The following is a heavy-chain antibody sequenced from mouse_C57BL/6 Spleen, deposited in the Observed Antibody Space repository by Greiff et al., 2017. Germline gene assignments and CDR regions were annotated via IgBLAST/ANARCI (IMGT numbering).Heavy chain of an antibody. CDR3: ARVWEGGYFDV. CDR2: IYPSDSET. V-gene: IGHV1-61*01. D-gene: IGHD4-1*01. Sequence: VQLQQPGAELVRPGSSVKLSCKASGYTFTSYWMDWVKQRPGQGLEWIGNIYPSDSETHYNQKFKDKATLTVDKSSSTAYMQLSSLTSEDSAVYYCARVWEGGYFDVWGTGTTVTVSS. CDR1: GYTFTSYW. J-gene: IGHJ1*03.